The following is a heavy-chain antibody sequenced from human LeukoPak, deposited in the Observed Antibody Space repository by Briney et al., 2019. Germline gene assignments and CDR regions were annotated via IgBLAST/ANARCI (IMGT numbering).Heavy chain of an antibody. CDR3: ARRDCSSTSCYTRHCYMDV. V-gene: IGHV3-7*01. CDR1: GFTFSSYW. Sequence: GGSLRLSCAASGFTFSSYWMSWVRQAPGKGLEWVANIKQDGSEKYYVDSVKGRFTISRDNAKNSLYLQMNSLRAEDTAVYYCARRDCSSTSCYTRHCYMDVWGKGTTVTVSS. D-gene: IGHD2-2*02. J-gene: IGHJ6*03. CDR2: IKQDGSEK.